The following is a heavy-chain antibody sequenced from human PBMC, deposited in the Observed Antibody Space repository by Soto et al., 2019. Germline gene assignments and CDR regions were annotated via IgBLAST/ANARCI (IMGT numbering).Heavy chain of an antibody. J-gene: IGHJ5*02. CDR2: FYSSGSI. D-gene: IGHD6-19*01. V-gene: IGHV4-31*03. CDR3: ARMYSSGSGWFHP. Sequence: SETLSLTCFVSGYSITAGGYYWSWIRHHPGKGLEWIGSFYSSGSIIYNPSLRSRVSISGDTSSNQLSMSLTSVTATDTARYYCARMYSSGSGWFHPWGQGTLVTVSS. CDR1: GYSITAGGYY.